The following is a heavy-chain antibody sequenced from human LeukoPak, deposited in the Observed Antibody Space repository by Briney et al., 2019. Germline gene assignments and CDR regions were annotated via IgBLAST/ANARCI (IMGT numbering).Heavy chain of an antibody. Sequence: SETLSLTCAVYGGSFSGYYWSWIRQPPGKGLEWIGSIYYSGSTYYNPSLKSRVTISVDTSKNQFSLKLSSVTAADTAAYYCARADSSSWTGGYYFDYWGQGTLVTVSS. D-gene: IGHD6-13*01. CDR2: IYYSGST. CDR1: GGSFSGYY. CDR3: ARADSSSWTGGYYFDY. V-gene: IGHV4-34*01. J-gene: IGHJ4*02.